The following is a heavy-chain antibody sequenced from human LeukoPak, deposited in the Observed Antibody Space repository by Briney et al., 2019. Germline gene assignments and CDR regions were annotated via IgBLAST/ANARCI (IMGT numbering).Heavy chain of an antibody. J-gene: IGHJ5*02. CDR3: AKVSYDILTGYYGPNWFDP. CDR2: ISAYNGNT. V-gene: IGHV1-18*01. CDR1: GYTFTSYG. Sequence: ASVKVSCKASGYTFTSYGISWVRQAPGQGLEWMGWISAYNGNTNYAQKLQGKVTMTTDTSTSTAYMELRSLRSDDTAVYYCAKVSYDILTGYYGPNWFDPWGQGTLVTVSS. D-gene: IGHD3-9*01.